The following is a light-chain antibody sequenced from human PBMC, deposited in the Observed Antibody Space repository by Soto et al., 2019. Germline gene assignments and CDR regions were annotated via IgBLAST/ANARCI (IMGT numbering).Light chain of an antibody. V-gene: IGLV2-14*03. CDR1: SSDIGHYDY. CDR2: HVT. Sequence: QSALTQPASVSGSPGQSITISCTGTSSDIGHYDYVSWYQQHPGKAPKLMIYHVTYRPSGVSNRYSGSTSGNSASLTISGLQADDEADYYCCSLTTSHTYVFGSGTKLTVL. CDR3: CSLTTSHTYV. J-gene: IGLJ1*01.